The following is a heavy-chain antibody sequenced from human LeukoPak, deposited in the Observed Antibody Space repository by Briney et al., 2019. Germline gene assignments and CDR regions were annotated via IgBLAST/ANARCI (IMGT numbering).Heavy chain of an antibody. D-gene: IGHD1-1*01. J-gene: IGHJ4*02. CDR2: ISWKGGII. V-gene: IGHV3-9*01. CDR3: VKDGRALRTDEPWLDS. Sequence: GRSLRLSCAASGFIFDEYAMHWVRQGPGKGLEWVSGISWKGGIIGYAVSVKGRFTISRDNAKSIVSLEMNSLRPDDTAIYYCVKDGRALRTDEPWLDSWGEGTLVTVSS. CDR1: GFIFDEYA.